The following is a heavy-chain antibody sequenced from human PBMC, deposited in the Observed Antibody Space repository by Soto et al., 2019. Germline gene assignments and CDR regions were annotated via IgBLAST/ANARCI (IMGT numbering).Heavy chain of an antibody. CDR2: ISAYNGNT. CDR1: GYTFTSYG. CDR3: ARRRPYSSGWYHYYFDY. J-gene: IGHJ4*02. V-gene: IGHV1-18*01. D-gene: IGHD6-19*01. Sequence: ASVKVSCKASGYTFTSYGISWVRQAPGQGLEWMGWISAYNGNTNYAQKLQGRVTMTTDTSTSTAYMELRSLRSDDTAVYYCARRRPYSSGWYHYYFDYWGQGTLVTVSS.